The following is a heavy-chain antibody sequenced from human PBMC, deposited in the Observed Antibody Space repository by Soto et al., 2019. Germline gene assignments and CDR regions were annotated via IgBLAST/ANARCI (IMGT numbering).Heavy chain of an antibody. CDR1: CGSFSGYY. D-gene: IGHD3-3*01. CDR2: INHSGST. Sequence: PSETLSLTCAVFCGSFSGYYCSWIRKPQGKGLEWNGEINHSGSTNYNPSHKSRVTLSVDKSKHQFFLKLRFLTAAAPSVHYCAKTITICGETWFGPWGEGTLVTGTS. J-gene: IGHJ5*02. CDR3: AKTITICGETWFGP. V-gene: IGHV4-34*01.